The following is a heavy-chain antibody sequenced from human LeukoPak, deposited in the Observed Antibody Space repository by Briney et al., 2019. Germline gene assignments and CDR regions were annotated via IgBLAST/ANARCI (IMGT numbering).Heavy chain of an antibody. Sequence: GRSLRLSCAASGFTFSSYGMHWVRQAPGKGLEWVAVIWYDGSNKYYADSVKGRFTISRDNSKDTLYLQMNSLRAEDTAVYYCARDRLLWFGELSPTNTLDYWGQGTLVTVSS. CDR1: GFTFSSYG. J-gene: IGHJ4*02. D-gene: IGHD3-10*01. CDR3: ARDRLLWFGELSPTNTLDY. CDR2: IWYDGSNK. V-gene: IGHV3-33*01.